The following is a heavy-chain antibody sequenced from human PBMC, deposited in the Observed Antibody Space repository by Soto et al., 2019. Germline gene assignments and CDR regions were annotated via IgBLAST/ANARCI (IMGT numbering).Heavy chain of an antibody. CDR2: INAHSGGT. J-gene: IGHJ5*02. V-gene: IGHV1-2*02. CDR1: GFSFTGYY. D-gene: IGHD6-6*01. Sequence: ASVKVSCKASGFSFTGYYIHWLRQAPGQGLEWMGWINAHSGGTEYAQKFQGRVTLTRDTSIATAYLTLTSLTSDDTALYYCAKDLTRQLAYWLDPWGQGTQATVSS. CDR3: AKDLTRQLAYWLDP.